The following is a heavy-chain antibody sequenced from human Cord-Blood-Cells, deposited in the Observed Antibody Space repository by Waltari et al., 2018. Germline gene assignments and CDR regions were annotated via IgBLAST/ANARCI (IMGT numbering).Heavy chain of an antibody. V-gene: IGHV4-39*01. D-gene: IGHD4-4*01. CDR1: GGSISSSSYY. Sequence: QLQLQESGPGLVKPSETLSLTCPVSGGSISSSSYYWGWIRQPPGKGLEWIGSIYYSGSTYYNPSLKSRVTISVDTSKNQFSLKLSSVTAADTAVYYCARRRDYSNYAFDIWGQGTMVTVSS. CDR3: ARRRDYSNYAFDI. CDR2: IYYSGST. J-gene: IGHJ3*02.